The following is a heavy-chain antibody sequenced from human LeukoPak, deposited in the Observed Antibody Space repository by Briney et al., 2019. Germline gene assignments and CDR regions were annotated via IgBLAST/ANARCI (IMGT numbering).Heavy chain of an antibody. CDR3: ARTIVGDI. V-gene: IGHV4-61*05. CDR1: GGSISSSSYY. CDR2: IYYSGST. Sequence: SETLSLTCTVSGGSISSSSYYWGWIRQPPGKGLEWIGYIYYSGSTNYNPSLKSRVTISVDTSKNQFSLKLSSVTAADTAVYYCARTIVGDIWGQGTMVTVSS. J-gene: IGHJ3*02. D-gene: IGHD3-22*01.